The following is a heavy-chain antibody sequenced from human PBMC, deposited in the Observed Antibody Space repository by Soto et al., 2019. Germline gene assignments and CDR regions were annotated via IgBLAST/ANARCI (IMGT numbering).Heavy chain of an antibody. CDR2: ISYDGSKN. J-gene: IGHJ4*02. D-gene: IGHD4-17*01. CDR3: AKDTLRQTVTTLDY. V-gene: IGHV3-30*18. Sequence: QVQLVESGGGVVQPGRSLRLSCAASGFTFSSYGMHWVRQAPGKGLEWVAVISYDGSKNYYADSVKGRFTISRDNSKNTLYLQMNSLRAEDTAVYYCAKDTLRQTVTTLDYWGQGTLVTVSS. CDR1: GFTFSSYG.